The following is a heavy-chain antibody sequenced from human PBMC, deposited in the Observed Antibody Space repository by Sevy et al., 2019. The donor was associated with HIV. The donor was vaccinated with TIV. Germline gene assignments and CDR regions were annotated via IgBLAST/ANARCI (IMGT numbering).Heavy chain of an antibody. D-gene: IGHD3-10*01. V-gene: IGHV3-13*01. Sequence: GGCLRLSCAASGFNLRTYDMHWVRQAPGKGLEWVSAIGTAGDTSYPASVKGRFTISRENARNSLHLQMNNLGVGDTAMYFCARGGSDAFDFWGRGAMVTVSS. CDR3: ARGGSDAFDF. J-gene: IGHJ3*01. CDR2: IGTAGDT. CDR1: GFNLRTYD.